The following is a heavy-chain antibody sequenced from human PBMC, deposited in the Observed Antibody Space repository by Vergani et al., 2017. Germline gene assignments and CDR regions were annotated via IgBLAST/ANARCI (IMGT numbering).Heavy chain of an antibody. CDR2: IKSKTDGGTT. CDR3: TTGDIVVVVAALDY. Sequence: EVQLVESGGGLVQPGGSLRLSCAASGFTFSSYWMSWVRQAPGKGLEWVGRIKSKTDGGTTDYAAPVKGRFTISRDDSKNTLYLQMNSLKTEDTAVYYCTTGDIVVVVAALDYWGQGTLVTVSS. D-gene: IGHD2-15*01. V-gene: IGHV3-15*01. CDR1: GFTFSSYW. J-gene: IGHJ4*02.